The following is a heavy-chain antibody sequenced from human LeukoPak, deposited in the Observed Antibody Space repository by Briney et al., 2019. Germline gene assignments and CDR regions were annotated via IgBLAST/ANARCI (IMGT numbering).Heavy chain of an antibody. CDR1: GFIFSDYD. D-gene: IGHD3-3*01. CDR2: ISYDGSNK. CDR3: ARDQAYYDFWSGSQG. V-gene: IGHV3-30-3*01. Sequence: GGSLRLSCAASGFIFSDYDMSWVRQAPGKGLEWVAVISYDGSNKYYADSVKGRFTISRDNSKNTLYLQMNSLRAEDTAVYYCARDQAYYDFWSGSQGWGQGTLVTVSS. J-gene: IGHJ4*02.